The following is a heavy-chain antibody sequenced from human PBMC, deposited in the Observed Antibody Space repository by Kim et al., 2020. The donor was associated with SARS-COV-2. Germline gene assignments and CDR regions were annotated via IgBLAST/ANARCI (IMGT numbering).Heavy chain of an antibody. CDR2: IYYSGSA. CDR1: GGSVSSGSYY. CDR3: ARSAGGLGYFYYGVDV. J-gene: IGHJ6*01. Sequence: SETLSLTCSVSGGSVSSGSYYWNWIRQPPGKGLEYIGYIYYSGSANYNPSLKSQVTISLDRSKNQFSLKLSSVTAADTAVYYCARSAGGLGYFYYGVDV. D-gene: IGHD3-10*01. V-gene: IGHV4-61*01.